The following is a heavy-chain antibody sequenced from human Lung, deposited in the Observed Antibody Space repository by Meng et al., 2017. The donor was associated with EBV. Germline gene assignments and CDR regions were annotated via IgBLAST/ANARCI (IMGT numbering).Heavy chain of an antibody. V-gene: IGHV1-18*01. Sequence: VPVVQSGAEVKKPGASVKVSCKASGYTYTDYQTDWVRQAPGQGLEWMGWIHPSGHPTYAQKFQGRVTMTIDTSTTTASMELRSLRSGDSALYYCVKHSSDWSLDSWGQGTLVTVSS. CDR1: GYTYTDYQ. D-gene: IGHD6-19*01. CDR3: VKHSSDWSLDS. CDR2: IHPSGHP. J-gene: IGHJ4*02.